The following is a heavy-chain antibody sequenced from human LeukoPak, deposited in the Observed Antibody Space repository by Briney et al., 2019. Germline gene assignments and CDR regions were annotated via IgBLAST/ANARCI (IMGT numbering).Heavy chain of an antibody. Sequence: GGSLRLSCAASGFTFSSYVMHWVRQAPGKGLVWVARLSSDESFTSYADSVKGRYTISRDNAKNTLYLQMNSLRAEDTAVYYCARDLNWLLFDYWGQGTLVTVSS. CDR2: LSSDESFT. V-gene: IGHV3-74*01. D-gene: IGHD3-9*01. CDR1: GFTFSSYV. CDR3: ARDLNWLLFDY. J-gene: IGHJ4*02.